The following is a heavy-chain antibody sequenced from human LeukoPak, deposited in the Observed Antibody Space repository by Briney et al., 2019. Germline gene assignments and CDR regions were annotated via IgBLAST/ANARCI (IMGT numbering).Heavy chain of an antibody. V-gene: IGHV3-23*01. CDR1: GFTFSSYA. J-gene: IGHJ4*02. D-gene: IGHD3-16*01. Sequence: PGGSLRLSCAASGFTFSSYAMSWVRQAPGKGLEWVSGISEGGGSTFYADSVRGRFTISRDNSKNTLYLQMNSLTAEDTAVYYCAKSRLGSPYDYWGQGTLVTVSS. CDR3: AKSRLGSPYDY. CDR2: ISEGGGST.